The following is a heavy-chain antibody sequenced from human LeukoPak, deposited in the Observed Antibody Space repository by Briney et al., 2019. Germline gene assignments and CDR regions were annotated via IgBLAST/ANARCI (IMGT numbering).Heavy chain of an antibody. Sequence: GASVKVSCKASGYTFTSYYIHWVRQATGQGLEWMGLINPNGGNTSYAQKFQGRVTMTRDTSTSTVYMELSSLRSEDTAVYYCAREDCSSTSCFLDYWGQGTLVTVSS. CDR2: INPNGGNT. V-gene: IGHV1-46*01. D-gene: IGHD2-2*01. J-gene: IGHJ4*02. CDR3: AREDCSSTSCFLDY. CDR1: GYTFTSYY.